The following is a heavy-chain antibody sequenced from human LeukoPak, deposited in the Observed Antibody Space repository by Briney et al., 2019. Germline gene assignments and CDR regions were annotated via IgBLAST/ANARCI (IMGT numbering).Heavy chain of an antibody. J-gene: IGHJ4*02. D-gene: IGHD5-18*01. V-gene: IGHV3-30*02. CDR2: IRYDGSNK. Sequence: PGRSLRLSCAASGFTFSSYGMHWVRQAPGKGLEWVAFIRYDGSNKYYADSVKGRFTISRDNSKNTLYLQMNSLRAEDTAMYYCAKDMGYSYGSYYFDYWGQGTLVTVSS. CDR3: AKDMGYSYGSYYFDY. CDR1: GFTFSSYG.